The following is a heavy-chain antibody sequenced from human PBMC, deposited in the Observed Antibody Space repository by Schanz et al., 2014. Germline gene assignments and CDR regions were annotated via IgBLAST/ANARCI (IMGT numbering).Heavy chain of an antibody. D-gene: IGHD2-15*01. CDR3: ARLVGPSFYYGMDV. Sequence: QVHLQESGPGLVKPSETLSLTCTVSGGSISNNYWGWIRQPPGKGLEWIGNIYSSGSTNYNPSLKSRVTMSIDTSENQFSLNLRSVTGADTAVYYCARLVGPSFYYGMDVWGQGTTVTVSS. J-gene: IGHJ6*02. CDR1: GGSISNNY. V-gene: IGHV4-4*07. CDR2: IYSSGST.